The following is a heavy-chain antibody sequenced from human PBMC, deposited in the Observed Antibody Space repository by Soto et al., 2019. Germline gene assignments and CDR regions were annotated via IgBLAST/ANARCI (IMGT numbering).Heavy chain of an antibody. CDR1: GYNVTSYT. CDR3: ARDKYSSGWDY. J-gene: IGHJ4*02. CDR2: INARNGNT. D-gene: IGHD6-19*01. V-gene: IGHV1-3*01. Sequence: AAVNVSCKASGYNVTSYTMSRVLQAPGQRLERMGWINARNGNTKDSQKFQGRVTITRDTSASTAYMELSSLRSEDTAVYYCARDKYSSGWDYWGQGTLVTISS.